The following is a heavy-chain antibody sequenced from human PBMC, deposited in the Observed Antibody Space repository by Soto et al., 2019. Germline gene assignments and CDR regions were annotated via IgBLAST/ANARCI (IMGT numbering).Heavy chain of an antibody. D-gene: IGHD4-17*01. CDR3: ARVDYGDYLIDY. V-gene: IGHV3-21*01. J-gene: IGHJ4*02. Sequence: GGSLRLSCAASGFTFSSYSMNWVRQAPGKGLEWVSSISSSSSYIYYADSVKGRFTISRDNAKNSLYLQMNNLRAEYTAVYYCARVDYGDYLIDYWGQGTLVTVSS. CDR1: GFTFSSYS. CDR2: ISSSSSYI.